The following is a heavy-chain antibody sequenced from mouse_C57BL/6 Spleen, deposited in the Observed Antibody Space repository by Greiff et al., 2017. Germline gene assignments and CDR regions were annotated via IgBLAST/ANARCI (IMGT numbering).Heavy chain of an antibody. D-gene: IGHD1-1*01. J-gene: IGHJ4*01. CDR1: GFTFSDYY. CDR2: ISNGGGST. Sequence: DVKLVESGGGLVQPGGSLKLSCAASGFTFSDYYMYWVRQTPEKRLEWVAYISNGGGSTYYPDTVKGRFTISRDNAKNTLYLQMSRLKSEDTAMYYCARHYGSAMDYWGQGTSVTVSS. CDR3: ARHYGSAMDY. V-gene: IGHV5-12*01.